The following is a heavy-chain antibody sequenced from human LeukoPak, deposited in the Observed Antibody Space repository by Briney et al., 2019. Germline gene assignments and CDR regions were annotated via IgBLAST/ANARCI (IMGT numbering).Heavy chain of an antibody. CDR1: GFTFSGYW. V-gene: IGHV3-7*01. D-gene: IGHD5-18*01. J-gene: IGHJ4*02. CDR2: INQNGTST. Sequence: GGSLRLSCAASGFTFSGYWMSWVRQAPVKGLEWVANINQNGTSTFHADSVRGRFTISRDNAKNLQYLQMNGLRVEDTAVYYCARWANSIDYWGQGALVTVSS. CDR3: ARWANSIDY.